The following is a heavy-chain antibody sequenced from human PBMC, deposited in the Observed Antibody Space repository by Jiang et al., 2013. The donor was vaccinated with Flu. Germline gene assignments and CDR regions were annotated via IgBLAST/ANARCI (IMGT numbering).Heavy chain of an antibody. CDR2: IYYSGST. Sequence: PGLVKPSQTLSLTCTVSGGSISSGDYYWSWIRQPPGKGLEWIGYIYYSGSTYYNPSLKSRVTISVDTSKNQFSLKLSSVTAADTAVYYCARVRFVRFLERSYTFDYWGQGTLVTVSS. J-gene: IGHJ4*02. CDR3: ARVRFVRFLERSYTFDY. V-gene: IGHV4-30-4*01. D-gene: IGHD3-3*01. CDR1: GGSISSGDYY.